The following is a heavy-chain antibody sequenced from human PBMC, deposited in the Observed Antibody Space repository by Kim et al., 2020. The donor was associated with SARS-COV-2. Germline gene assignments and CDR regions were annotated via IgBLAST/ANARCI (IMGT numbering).Heavy chain of an antibody. Sequence: SETLSLTCGVSGGSISSNSYYWSWIRHHPGKGLQWIGNISYSGSTYYNPSLKSRLTISMDTSKNQFSLNLNSVTAADTAVYFCTIRQTSLYYFDLWGQRALATVT. CDR1: GGSISSNSYY. CDR2: ISYSGST. D-gene: IGHD3-10*01. J-gene: IGHJ4*02. CDR3: TIRQTSLYYFDL. V-gene: IGHV4-31*11.